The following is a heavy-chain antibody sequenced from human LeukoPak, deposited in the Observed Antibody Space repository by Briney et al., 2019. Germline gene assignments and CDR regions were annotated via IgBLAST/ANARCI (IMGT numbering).Heavy chain of an antibody. CDR2: ISSSGSTI. Sequence: GGSLRLSCAASGFTFSDYYMSWIRQAPGKGLEWVSYISSSGSTIYYADSVKGRFTISRDNAKNSVFLQMNSLRDDDTAVFYCARVLRGVSRFSAQDYWGQGTLVTVSS. D-gene: IGHD3-3*01. J-gene: IGHJ4*02. CDR3: ARVLRGVSRFSAQDY. CDR1: GFTFSDYY. V-gene: IGHV3-11*04.